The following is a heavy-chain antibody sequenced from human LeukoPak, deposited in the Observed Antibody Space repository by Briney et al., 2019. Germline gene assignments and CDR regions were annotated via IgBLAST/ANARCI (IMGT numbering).Heavy chain of an antibody. V-gene: IGHV1-69*13. CDR1: GGTFSSYA. CDR2: IIPIFGTA. Sequence: SVKVSCKASGGTFSSYAISWVRQAPGQGLEWMGGIIPIFGTANYAQKFQGRVTITADESTSTAYMELSRLRSDDTAVYYCARGGPPVLPELDYWGQGTPVTVSS. J-gene: IGHJ4*02. D-gene: IGHD4/OR15-4a*01. CDR3: ARGGPPVLPELDY.